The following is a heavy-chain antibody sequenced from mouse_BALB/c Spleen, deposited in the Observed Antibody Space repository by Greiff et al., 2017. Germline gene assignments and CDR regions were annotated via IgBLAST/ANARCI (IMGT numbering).Heavy chain of an antibody. J-gene: IGHJ3*01. CDR3: ARYDGYQAWFAY. CDR2: ISYSGST. CDR1: GYSITSDYA. D-gene: IGHD2-3*01. Sequence: EVKVEESGPGLVKPSQSLSLTCTVTGYSITSDYAWNWIRQFPGNKLEWMGYISYSGSTSYNPSLKSRISITRDTSKNQFFLQLNSVTTEDTATYYCARYDGYQAWFAYWGQGTLVTVSA. V-gene: IGHV3-2*02.